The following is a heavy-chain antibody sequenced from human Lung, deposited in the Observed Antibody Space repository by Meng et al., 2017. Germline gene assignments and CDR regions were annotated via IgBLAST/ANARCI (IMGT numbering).Heavy chain of an antibody. CDR2: ISVYNVNT. CDR3: ARSPYSSGWPNFDS. Sequence: QVHLVQSGAEVREPGASVKVSCKASGYPFTNYGISWVRQAPGQGLEWMGWISVYNVNTNYAQKFQGRVTMTTDTSTSTTYMELRSLRSDDTGVYYCARSPYSSGWPNFDSWGQGTLVTAPQ. CDR1: GYPFTNYG. J-gene: IGHJ4*02. D-gene: IGHD6-19*01. V-gene: IGHV1-18*01.